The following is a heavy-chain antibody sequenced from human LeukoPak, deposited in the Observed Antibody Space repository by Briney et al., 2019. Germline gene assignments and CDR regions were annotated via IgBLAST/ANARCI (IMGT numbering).Heavy chain of an antibody. CDR1: GFTFSSYG. V-gene: IGHV3-66*02. D-gene: IGHD6-13*01. CDR3: ASQSSSWYNWFDP. CDR2: IYSGGST. J-gene: IGHJ5*02. Sequence: GRSLRLSCAASGFTFSSYGMHWVRQAPGKGLEWVSVIYSGGSTYYADSVKGRFTISRDNSKNTLYLQMNSLRAEDTAVYYCASQSSSWYNWFDPWGQGTLVTVSS.